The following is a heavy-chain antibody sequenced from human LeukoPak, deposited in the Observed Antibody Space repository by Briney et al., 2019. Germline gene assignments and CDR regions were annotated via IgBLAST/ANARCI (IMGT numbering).Heavy chain of an antibody. J-gene: IGHJ4*02. D-gene: IGHD6-13*01. CDR1: GYTFTSYG. CDR3: ARDKQQLAY. CDR2: ISAYNGNT. V-gene: IGHV1-18*01. Sequence: ASVKVSCKAPGYTFTSYGTSWVRQAPGQGLEWMGWISAYNGNTNYAQKLKGRVTMTTHTYTRTAYMELRSLRSDDTAVYYCARDKQQLAYWGQGTLVTVSS.